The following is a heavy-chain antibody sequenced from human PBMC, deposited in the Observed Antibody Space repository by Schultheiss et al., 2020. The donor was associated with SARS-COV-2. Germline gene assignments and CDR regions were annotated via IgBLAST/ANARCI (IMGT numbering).Heavy chain of an antibody. J-gene: IGHJ4*02. CDR2: IYFTGIT. CDR1: GSSITGFF. Sequence: SETLSLTCTVSGSSITGFFWTWIRQPPGKGLDPIGNIYFTGITKYNPSLKSRVTISIDTSKKQFSLKLGSVTAADTAVYFCARATRVESLFSVRGDSFDFWGRGALVTVSS. D-gene: IGHD3-16*01. CDR3: ARATRVESLFSVRGDSFDF. V-gene: IGHV4-59*01.